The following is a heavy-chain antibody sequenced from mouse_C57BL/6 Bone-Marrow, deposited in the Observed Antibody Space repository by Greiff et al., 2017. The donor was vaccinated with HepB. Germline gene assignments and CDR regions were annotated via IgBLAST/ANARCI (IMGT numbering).Heavy chain of an antibody. D-gene: IGHD2-5*01. CDR1: GYTFTDYY. CDR2: INPNNGGT. Sequence: EVQLQQSGPELVKPGASVKISCKASGYTFTDYYMNWVKQSHGKSLEWIGDINPNNGGTSYNQKFKGKATLTVDKSSSTAYMELRSLTSEDSAVYYCAIYYSNYDAMDYWGQGTSVTVSS. J-gene: IGHJ4*01. CDR3: AIYYSNYDAMDY. V-gene: IGHV1-26*01.